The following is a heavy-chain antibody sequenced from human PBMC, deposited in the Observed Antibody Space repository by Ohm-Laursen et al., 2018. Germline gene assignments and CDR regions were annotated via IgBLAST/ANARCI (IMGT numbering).Heavy chain of an antibody. CDR3: ARDLRCSGGSCPLDY. Sequence: SLRLSCAAFGFTFSSYSMNWVRQAPGKGLEWISYITSFDSATYYADSVKGRFTISRDTAKNSLYLQMNSLRAEDTGVYYCARDLRCSGGSCPLDYWGQGTLVTVSS. CDR1: GFTFSSYS. J-gene: IGHJ4*02. CDR2: ITSFDSAT. D-gene: IGHD2-15*01. V-gene: IGHV3-48*01.